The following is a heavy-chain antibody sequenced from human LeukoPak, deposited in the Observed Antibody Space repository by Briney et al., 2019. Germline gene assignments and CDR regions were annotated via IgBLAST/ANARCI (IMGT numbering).Heavy chain of an antibody. Sequence: ASVKVSCKASGYTFTSYYMHWVRQAPGQGLEWMGIINPSGGSTSYAQKFQGRVTMTRDTSTSTVYMGLSSLRSEDTAVYYCARVGYSYDSSGYYGFDYWGQGTLVTVSS. J-gene: IGHJ4*02. CDR2: INPSGGST. D-gene: IGHD3-22*01. V-gene: IGHV1-46*01. CDR3: ARVGYSYDSSGYYGFDY. CDR1: GYTFTSYY.